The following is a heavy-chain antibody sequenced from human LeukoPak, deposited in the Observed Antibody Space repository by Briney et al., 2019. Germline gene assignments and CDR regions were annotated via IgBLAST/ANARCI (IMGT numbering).Heavy chain of an antibody. CDR1: GGTFSGYA. Sequence: SVKVSCKASGGTFSGYAISWVRQAPGQGLEWMGGIIPIFGTANYAQKFQGRVTITADKSTSTAYMELSSLRSEDTAVYYCARADARGYCSGGSCLSWFDPWGQGTLVTVSS. D-gene: IGHD2-15*01. J-gene: IGHJ5*02. CDR3: ARADARGYCSGGSCLSWFDP. CDR2: IIPIFGTA. V-gene: IGHV1-69*06.